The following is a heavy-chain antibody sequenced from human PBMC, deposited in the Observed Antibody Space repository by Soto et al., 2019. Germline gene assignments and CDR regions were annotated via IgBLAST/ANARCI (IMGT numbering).Heavy chain of an antibody. J-gene: IGHJ5*02. D-gene: IGHD2-15*01. Sequence: SETLSLTCTVSGGSISSSSYYWGWIRQPPGKGLEGNGSIYYSRSTYYNPSLKSRVTISVDTSKNQFSLKLSSVTAADTAVYYCARYLLGYCSGGSCYLETYNWFDPWGQGTLVTVSS. CDR2: IYYSRST. V-gene: IGHV4-39*01. CDR3: ARYLLGYCSGGSCYLETYNWFDP. CDR1: GGSISSSSYY.